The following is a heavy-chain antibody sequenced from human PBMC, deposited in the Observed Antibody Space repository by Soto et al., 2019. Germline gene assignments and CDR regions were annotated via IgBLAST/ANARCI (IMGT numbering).Heavy chain of an antibody. CDR1: GCSFSSYS. Sequence: PGGSLRLSCAASGCSFSSYSMNWVRQAPWKGLEWVSSISSSSSYIYYAESVKGRFTISRDNAKNSLYLKMNSLRAEDTAVYYCASLSFVYATGPTNWFDPWGQGTLVTVSS. J-gene: IGHJ5*02. D-gene: IGHD2-8*01. V-gene: IGHV3-21*01. CDR3: ASLSFVYATGPTNWFDP. CDR2: ISSSSSYI.